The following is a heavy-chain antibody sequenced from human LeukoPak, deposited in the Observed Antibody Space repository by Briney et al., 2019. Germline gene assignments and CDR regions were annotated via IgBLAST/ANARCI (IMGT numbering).Heavy chain of an antibody. Sequence: SETLSLTCTVSGGSISNSYWSWIRQPPGKGLEWIGYIYSGSTKYNPSLKSRVTISEDTSKNQISLKMTSVTAADTAVYYCASVPALWGQGALVTVSS. V-gene: IGHV4-59*08. J-gene: IGHJ4*02. CDR1: GGSISNSY. CDR3: ASVPAL. CDR2: IYSGST.